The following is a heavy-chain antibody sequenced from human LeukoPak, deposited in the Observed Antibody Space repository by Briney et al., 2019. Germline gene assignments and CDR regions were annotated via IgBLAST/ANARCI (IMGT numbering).Heavy chain of an antibody. V-gene: IGHV4-59*01. J-gene: IGHJ4*02. D-gene: IGHD3-3*01. CDR3: ARGGWSLDY. CDR2: IYYSGST. Sequence: SETLSLTCSVSGGSISSYYWSWIRQPPGKGLEWIGYIYYSGSTNYNPSLESRVTISVDTSKNQFSLKVSSVTAADTAVYYCARGGWSLDYWGQGTLVTVSS. CDR1: GGSISSYY.